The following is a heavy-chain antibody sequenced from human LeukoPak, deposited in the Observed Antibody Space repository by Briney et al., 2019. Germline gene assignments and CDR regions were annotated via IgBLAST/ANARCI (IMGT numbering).Heavy chain of an antibody. D-gene: IGHD2-15*01. CDR1: GYTFTSYY. Sequence: GASVKVSCKASGYTFTSYYMHWVRQAPGQGLEWMGIINPSGGSTSYAQKFQGRVTMTRDMSTSTVYMELSSLRSDDTAVYYCARDVRVVVAAMDFDYWGQGTLVTVSS. CDR3: ARDVRVVVAAMDFDY. V-gene: IGHV1-46*01. CDR2: INPSGGST. J-gene: IGHJ4*02.